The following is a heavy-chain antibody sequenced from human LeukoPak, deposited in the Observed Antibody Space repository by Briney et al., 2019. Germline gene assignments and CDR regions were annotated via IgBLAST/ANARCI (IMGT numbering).Heavy chain of an antibody. CDR2: ISYGGNEK. CDR3: ARGLLSGRQRGYFDY. D-gene: IGHD2-21*01. Sequence: HPGGSLRLSCTVYGLTFSSNDMHWVRQAPGKGLEWVGLISYGGNEKYYLDSVKGRFTISRDNSNNTLYLEMITLRPDDTAVYYCARGLLSGRQRGYFDYWGQGTLVTVSS. J-gene: IGHJ4*02. V-gene: IGHV3-30-3*01. CDR1: GLTFSSND.